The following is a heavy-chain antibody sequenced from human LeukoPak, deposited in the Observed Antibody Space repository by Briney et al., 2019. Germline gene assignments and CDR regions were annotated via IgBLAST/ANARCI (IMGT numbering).Heavy chain of an antibody. J-gene: IGHJ4*02. Sequence: PGGSLRLSCEASGFTFSSYAMAWVRQAPGKGLEWLSYITSSSNINYADSVKGRFTISRDNAKNSLYLQMNSLRDEDTAVYYCARDAEGFDYWGQGTLVTVSS. CDR1: GFTFSSYA. CDR3: ARDAEGFDY. CDR2: ITSSSNI. V-gene: IGHV3-48*02.